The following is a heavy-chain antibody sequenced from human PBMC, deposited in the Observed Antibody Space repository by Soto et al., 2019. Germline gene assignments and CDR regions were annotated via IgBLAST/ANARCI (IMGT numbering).Heavy chain of an antibody. D-gene: IGHD3-10*01. J-gene: IGHJ4*01. CDR3: SLPRHYHGAAFDS. V-gene: IGHV5-51*01. Sequence: EVQLVQSGAEVKRPGESLKISCNGSAYTFTNYYIGWVRQVAGKGLEWMGIIYPGDSETTYSPSFQGQVTFSVDKSPNPAYVQWSSLKPSDTAIYYCSLPRHYHGAAFDSWGHGTLVTVSS. CDR1: AYTFTNYY. CDR2: IYPGDSET.